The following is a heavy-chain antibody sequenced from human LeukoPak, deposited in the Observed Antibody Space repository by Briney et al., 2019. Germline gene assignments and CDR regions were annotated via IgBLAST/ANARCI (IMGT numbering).Heavy chain of an antibody. J-gene: IGHJ4*02. D-gene: IGHD2-2*01. Sequence: SETLSLTCAVSGYSISSGYYWGWIRQPPGKGLEWIGSIYHSGSTYHNPSLKSRVTISVDTSKNQFSLKLSSVTAADTAVYYCARLGTSCCIDYWGQGTLVTVSS. V-gene: IGHV4-38-2*01. CDR1: GYSISSGYY. CDR2: IYHSGST. CDR3: ARLGTSCCIDY.